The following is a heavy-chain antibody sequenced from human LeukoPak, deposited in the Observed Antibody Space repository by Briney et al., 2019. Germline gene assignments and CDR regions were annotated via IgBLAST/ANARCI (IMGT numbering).Heavy chain of an antibody. D-gene: IGHD2-21*02. CDR1: GGTFSSYA. J-gene: IGHJ4*02. Sequence: ASVKVSCKASGGTFSSYAISWVRQAPGQGLEWMGGIIPIFGTANYAQKFQGRVTITADESTSTAYMELSSLRSEDTAVYYCATHKAYCGGDCYSEPDFDHWGQGTLVTVSS. CDR2: IIPIFGTA. V-gene: IGHV1-69*13. CDR3: ATHKAYCGGDCYSEPDFDH.